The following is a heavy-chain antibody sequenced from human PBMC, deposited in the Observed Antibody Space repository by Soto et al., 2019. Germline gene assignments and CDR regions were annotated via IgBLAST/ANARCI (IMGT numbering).Heavy chain of an antibody. Sequence: ASVKVSCKASGYTFTSYAMHWVRQAPGQRLEWMGWINAGNGNTKYSQKFQGRVTITRDTSASTAYMELSSLRSEDTAVYYCARVKLVQLGFDYWGQGTLVTVSS. V-gene: IGHV1-3*01. J-gene: IGHJ4*02. D-gene: IGHD6-6*01. CDR2: INAGNGNT. CDR3: ARVKLVQLGFDY. CDR1: GYTFTSYA.